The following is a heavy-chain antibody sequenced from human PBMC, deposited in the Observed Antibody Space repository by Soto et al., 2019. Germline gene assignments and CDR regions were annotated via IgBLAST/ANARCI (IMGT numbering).Heavy chain of an antibody. CDR2: VSHDGRTV. Sequence: QVHLLESGGGVVQPGRSLRLSCAASGFTFSNYGMQWFRQAPGKGLEWVAVVSHDGRTVFYADSVKGRFIISRDNSENTVFLQMNSLRPEDTAVYYCVMEATVEVAHHFDYWGQGTVVTVSS. D-gene: IGHD4-4*01. V-gene: IGHV3-30*03. CDR1: GFTFSNYG. J-gene: IGHJ4*02. CDR3: VMEATVEVAHHFDY.